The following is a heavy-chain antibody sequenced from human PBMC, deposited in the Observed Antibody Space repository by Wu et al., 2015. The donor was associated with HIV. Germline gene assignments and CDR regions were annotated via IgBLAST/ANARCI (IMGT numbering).Heavy chain of an antibody. CDR3: ARTIIKGGYFEY. CDR2: INPMYGST. V-gene: IGHV1-69*04. CDR1: GGTFSNYA. D-gene: IGHD3-22*01. J-gene: IGHJ4*02. Sequence: QVQLVQSGTEVKKPGSSVKVSCKASGGTFSNYAICWVRQAPGQGLEWMGIINPMYGSTTYAVNFQGRLHMTRDTSTSTVYMEVSGLRTEDTAVYYCARTIIKGGYFEYWGRGMLVSVS.